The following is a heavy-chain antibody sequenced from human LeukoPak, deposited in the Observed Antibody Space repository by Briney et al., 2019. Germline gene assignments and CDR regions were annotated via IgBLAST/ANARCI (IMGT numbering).Heavy chain of an antibody. CDR2: MNPNSGNT. Sequence: ASVKVSCKASVYTFTSYDINWVRQATGQGLEWMGWMNPNSGNTGYAQKLQGRVTMTRNTSISTAYMELSSLRSEDSAVYYCARGIKYNSSHGVIDYWGQGALVTVSS. CDR3: ARGIKYNSSHGVIDY. J-gene: IGHJ4*02. CDR1: VYTFTSYD. V-gene: IGHV1-8*01. D-gene: IGHD6-19*01.